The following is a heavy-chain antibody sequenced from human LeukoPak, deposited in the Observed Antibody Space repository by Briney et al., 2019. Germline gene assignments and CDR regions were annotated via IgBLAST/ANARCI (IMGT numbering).Heavy chain of an antibody. Sequence: GASVKVSCKASGGTFSSYAISWVRQAPGQGLEWMGRIIPILGIANYAQKFQGRVTITADKSTSTAYMELGSLRSEDTAVYYCASADPYCSGDNCYSTFDDWGQGTLVTVSS. CDR2: IIPILGIA. J-gene: IGHJ4*02. D-gene: IGHD2-15*01. CDR1: GGTFSSYA. CDR3: ASADPYCSGDNCYSTFDD. V-gene: IGHV1-69*04.